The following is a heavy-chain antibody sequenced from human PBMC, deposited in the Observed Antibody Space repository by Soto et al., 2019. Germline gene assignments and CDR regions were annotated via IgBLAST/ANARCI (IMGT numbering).Heavy chain of an antibody. D-gene: IGHD2-15*01. CDR1: GYTFTSYY. J-gene: IGHJ3*02. V-gene: IGHV1-46*03. Sequence: ASVKVPCKASGYTFTSYYMHWVRQAPGQGLEWMGIINPSGGSTSYAQKFQGRVTMTRDTSTSTVYMELSSLRSEDTAVYYCARVKPLGYCSGGSCFWGRAFDIWGQGTMVTVSS. CDR2: INPSGGST. CDR3: ARVKPLGYCSGGSCFWGRAFDI.